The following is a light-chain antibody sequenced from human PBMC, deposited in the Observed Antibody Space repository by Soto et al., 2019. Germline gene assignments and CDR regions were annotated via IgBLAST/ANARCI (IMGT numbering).Light chain of an antibody. V-gene: IGLV2-8*01. CDR3: KSYAGSNTYV. J-gene: IGLJ1*01. CDR1: KSDIGVYDF. Sequence: QSALTHPPSASGSPGQSVTISCTGTKSDIGVYDFVSWYQHHPGKAPRLIIYEVVQRPSGVPDRFSGSKSGNTASLTVSGLQAADEADYFCKSYAGSNTYVFGSGTKVTVL. CDR2: EVV.